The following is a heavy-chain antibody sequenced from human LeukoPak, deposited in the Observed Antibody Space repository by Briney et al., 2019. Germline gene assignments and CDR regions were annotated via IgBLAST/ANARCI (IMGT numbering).Heavy chain of an antibody. D-gene: IGHD5-24*01. Sequence: SQTLSLTCAVSGGSISSGGYSWSWIRQPPGKGLEWIGYIYHSGSTYYNPSLKSRVTISVDRSKNQFSLKLSSVTAADTAVYYCARDQGDGYKPGFDYWGQGTLVTVSS. CDR2: IYHSGST. V-gene: IGHV4-30-2*01. CDR3: ARDQGDGYKPGFDY. J-gene: IGHJ4*02. CDR1: GGSISSGGYS.